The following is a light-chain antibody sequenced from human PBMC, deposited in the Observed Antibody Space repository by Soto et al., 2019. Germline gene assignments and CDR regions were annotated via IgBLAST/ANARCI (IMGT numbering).Light chain of an antibody. CDR3: QQYYNTPLT. Sequence: DIVMTQSPDSLAVSLGERATINCKSSQSVLYSSDSKNYLAWYQQKPGQPPKLLIYWASSRESGVPDRFSGSGSGTDVTLTISSLQAEDVAGYYCQQYYNTPLTFGGGTKVEIK. CDR1: QSVLYSSDSKNY. CDR2: WAS. J-gene: IGKJ4*01. V-gene: IGKV4-1*01.